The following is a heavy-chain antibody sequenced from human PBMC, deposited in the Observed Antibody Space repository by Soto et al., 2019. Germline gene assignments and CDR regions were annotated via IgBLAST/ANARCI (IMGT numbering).Heavy chain of an antibody. CDR1: GFTFSSYG. V-gene: IGHV3-21*01. D-gene: IGHD6-13*01. Sequence: GGSLRLSCAASGFTFSSYGMNWVRQAPGKGLEWVSAITSNRSNKYYAESVKGRFTISRDNAKNTLYLQMNSLRADDTAVYYCASGLGQQLVFDYWGQGTQVTVSS. CDR2: ITSNRSNK. J-gene: IGHJ4*02. CDR3: ASGLGQQLVFDY.